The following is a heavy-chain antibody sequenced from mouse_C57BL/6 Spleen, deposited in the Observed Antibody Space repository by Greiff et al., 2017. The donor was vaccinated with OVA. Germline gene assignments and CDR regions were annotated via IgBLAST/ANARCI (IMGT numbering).Heavy chain of an antibody. CDR2: ISYSGST. Sequence: EVKVVESGPGLAKPSQTLSLTCSVTGYSITSDYWNWIRKFPGNKLEYMGYISYSGSTYYNPSLKSRISITRDTSKNQYYLQLNSVTTEDTATYYCARSYDYDDAWFAYWGQGTLVTVSA. D-gene: IGHD2-4*01. CDR1: GYSITSDY. CDR3: ARSYDYDDAWFAY. V-gene: IGHV3-8*01. J-gene: IGHJ3*01.